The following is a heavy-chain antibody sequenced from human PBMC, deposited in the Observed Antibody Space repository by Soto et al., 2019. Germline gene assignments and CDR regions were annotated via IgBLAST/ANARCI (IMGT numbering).Heavy chain of an antibody. Sequence: SETLSLTCTVSGGSISSYYWSWIRQPPGKGLEWIGYIYYSGSTNYNPSLKSRVTISVDTSKNLFSLKLSSVTGAGTAVYYGAIGKCLRPPYNYYYYGMDVWGKGTTVTVSS. CDR2: IYYSGST. J-gene: IGHJ6*04. CDR3: AIGKCLRPPYNYYYYGMDV. D-gene: IGHD3-16*01. CDR1: GGSISSYY. V-gene: IGHV4-59*01.